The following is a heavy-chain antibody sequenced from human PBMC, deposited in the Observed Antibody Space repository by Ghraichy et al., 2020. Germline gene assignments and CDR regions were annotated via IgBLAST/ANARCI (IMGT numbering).Heavy chain of an antibody. CDR2: INHSGST. CDR3: ARVGVQRWLQRYFDY. V-gene: IGHV4-34*01. D-gene: IGHD5-24*01. J-gene: IGHJ4*02. Sequence: SETLSLTCAVYGGSFSGYYWSWIRQPPGKGLEWIGEINHSGSTNYNPSLKSRVTISVDTSKNQFSLKLSSVTAADTAVYYCARVGVQRWLQRYFDYWGQGTLVTVSS. CDR1: GGSFSGYY.